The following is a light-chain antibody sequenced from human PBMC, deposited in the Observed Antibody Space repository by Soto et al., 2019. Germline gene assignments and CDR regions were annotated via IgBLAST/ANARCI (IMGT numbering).Light chain of an antibody. Sequence: EIVLTQSPATLSLSPGESATLSCRASQSISTYLAWYQQKRGQAPRLLIYDASIRATGIPARFSGSGSGTDFTLTISSLEPEDFAVYYCQQRSSWPTFGGGTKVDIK. V-gene: IGKV3-11*01. CDR3: QQRSSWPT. CDR1: QSISTY. CDR2: DAS. J-gene: IGKJ4*01.